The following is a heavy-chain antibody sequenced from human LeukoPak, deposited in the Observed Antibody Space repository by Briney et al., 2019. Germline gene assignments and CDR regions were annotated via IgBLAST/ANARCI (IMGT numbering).Heavy chain of an antibody. Sequence: GGSLRLSCAASGFTFSSYSMNWVRQAPGKGLEWVSSISSSSSYIYYADSVKGRFTISRDNAKNSLYLQMNSLRAEDTAVYYCARDFRANYYYYMDVWGKGTTVTVSS. J-gene: IGHJ6*03. CDR2: ISSSSSYI. CDR1: GFTFSSYS. V-gene: IGHV3-21*01. CDR3: ARDFRANYYYYMDV.